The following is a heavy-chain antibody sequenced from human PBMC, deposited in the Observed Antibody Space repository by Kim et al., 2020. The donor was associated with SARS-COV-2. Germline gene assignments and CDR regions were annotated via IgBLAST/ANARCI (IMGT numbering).Heavy chain of an antibody. J-gene: IGHJ4*02. D-gene: IGHD1-26*01. V-gene: IGHV3-23*01. CDR3: ARTFGVQFGGELHFDY. Sequence: SVKGRFTISRENSKNTLYLKMNSLRAEDTAVYYCARTFGVQFGGELHFDYWGQGTLVTVSS.